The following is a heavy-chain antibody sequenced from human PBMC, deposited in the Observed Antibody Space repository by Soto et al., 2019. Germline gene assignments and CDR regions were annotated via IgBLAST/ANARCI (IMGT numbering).Heavy chain of an antibody. J-gene: IGHJ3*02. CDR3: ARVYYYDSSGPNDAFDI. V-gene: IGHV1-2*02. Sequence: SVKVSCKASGYTFTGYYMHWVRQAPGQGLEWMGWINPNSGGTNYAQKFQGRVTMTRDTSISTAYMELSRLRSDDTAVYYCARVYYYDSSGPNDAFDIWGQGTMVTVSS. D-gene: IGHD3-22*01. CDR2: INPNSGGT. CDR1: GYTFTGYY.